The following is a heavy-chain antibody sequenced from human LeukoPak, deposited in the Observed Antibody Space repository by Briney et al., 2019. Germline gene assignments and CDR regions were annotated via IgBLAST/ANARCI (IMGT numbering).Heavy chain of an antibody. Sequence: KPSETLSLTCTVSGGSISSSSYYWGWIRQPPGKGLEWIGSIYYSGSTYYNPSLKSRVTISVDTSKNQFSLKLSSVTAADTAVYYCARWSAYSDWFDPWGQGTLVTVSS. CDR2: IYYSGST. CDR3: ARWSAYSDWFDP. V-gene: IGHV4-39*01. CDR1: GGSISSSSYY. J-gene: IGHJ5*02. D-gene: IGHD4-11*01.